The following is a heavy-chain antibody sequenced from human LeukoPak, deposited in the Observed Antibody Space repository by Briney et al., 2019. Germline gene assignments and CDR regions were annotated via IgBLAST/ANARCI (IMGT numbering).Heavy chain of an antibody. Sequence: PSETLSLTCTVSGGSISSSSYYWGLIRQPPGKGLEWIGSIYYSGSTYYNPSLKSRVTISVDTSKNQFSLKLSSVTAADTAVYYCARNYDSSGYYLGSFDIWGQGTMVTVSS. J-gene: IGHJ3*02. CDR1: GGSISSSSYY. D-gene: IGHD3-22*01. CDR3: ARNYDSSGYYLGSFDI. CDR2: IYYSGST. V-gene: IGHV4-39*01.